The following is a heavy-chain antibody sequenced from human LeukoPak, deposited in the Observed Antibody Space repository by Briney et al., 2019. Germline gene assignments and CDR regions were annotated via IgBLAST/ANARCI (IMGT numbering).Heavy chain of an antibody. CDR2: IYYSGST. CDR3: ARGFAYGDTGSFDY. Sequence: SETLSLTCTVSGGSISSYYWSWIRQPPGKDQEWIGYIYYSGSTTYNPSLKSRVTISVDTSKNQFSLRLSSVTAADTAVYYCARGFAYGDTGSFDYWGQGTLVTVSS. V-gene: IGHV4-59*01. CDR1: GGSISSYY. D-gene: IGHD4-17*01. J-gene: IGHJ4*02.